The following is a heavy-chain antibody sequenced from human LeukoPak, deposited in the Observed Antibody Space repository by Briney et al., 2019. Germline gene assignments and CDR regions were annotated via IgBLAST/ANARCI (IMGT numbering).Heavy chain of an antibody. J-gene: IGHJ4*02. Sequence: SETLSLTCAVYGGSFSGYYWSWIRQPPGKGLEWIGEINHSGSTNYNPSLKSRVTISVDTSKNQFSLKLSSVTAADTAVYYCAKSGGMSITMIVVVITGLFDYWGQGTLVTVSS. CDR3: AKSGGMSITMIVVVITGLFDY. D-gene: IGHD3-22*01. CDR1: GGSFSGYY. CDR2: INHSGST. V-gene: IGHV4-34*01.